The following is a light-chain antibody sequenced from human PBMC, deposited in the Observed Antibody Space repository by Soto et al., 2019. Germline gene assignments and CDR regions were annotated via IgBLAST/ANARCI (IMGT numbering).Light chain of an antibody. Sequence: EIVLTQSPGTLSLSLGERATLSCRASQSVSSNYLAWYQQKPGQAPRLLIYDASSRATGIPDRFSGSGSETDFTLTISRLEPEDFAVYYCQQYGSSPSTFGQGTKVEIK. CDR1: QSVSSNY. V-gene: IGKV3-20*01. J-gene: IGKJ1*01. CDR2: DAS. CDR3: QQYGSSPST.